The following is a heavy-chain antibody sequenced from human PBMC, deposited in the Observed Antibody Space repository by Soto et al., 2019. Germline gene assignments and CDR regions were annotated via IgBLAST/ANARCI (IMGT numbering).Heavy chain of an antibody. J-gene: IGHJ4*02. Sequence: GGSLRLSCAASGFTFSNAWMNWVRQAPGKGLEWVGRIKSKTDGGTTDYAAPVKGRFTISRDDSKNTLNLQMNSLKTEDTAVYYCTTDSYGILYFDYWGQGTLVTVSS. D-gene: IGHD3-10*01. CDR2: IKSKTDGGTT. CDR3: TTDSYGILYFDY. CDR1: GFTFSNAW. V-gene: IGHV3-15*07.